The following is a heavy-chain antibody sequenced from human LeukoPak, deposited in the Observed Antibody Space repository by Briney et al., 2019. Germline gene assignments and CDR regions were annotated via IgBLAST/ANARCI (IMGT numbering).Heavy chain of an antibody. CDR1: GFTFSSYA. V-gene: IGHV3-23*01. CDR2: ISGSGGSR. Sequence: PGGSLRLSGAASGFTFSSYAMSWVRQAPGKGRKWVSAISGSGGSRYYADSVKGRFTISRDNTKNTLYLQMNSLRAEDTAVYYCARTIVVVPAAIGWYMDVWGKGTTVTVSS. D-gene: IGHD2-2*01. CDR3: ARTIVVVPAAIGWYMDV. J-gene: IGHJ6*03.